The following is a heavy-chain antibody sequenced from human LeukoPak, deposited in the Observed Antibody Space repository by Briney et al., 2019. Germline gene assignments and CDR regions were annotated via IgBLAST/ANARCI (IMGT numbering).Heavy chain of an antibody. D-gene: IGHD3-22*01. J-gene: IGHJ4*02. CDR2: ISGDGGST. CDR1: GFTFDDYA. Sequence: TGGSLRLSCAASGFTFDDYAMHWVGQAPGKGLEWVSVISGDGGSTYYADSVKGRFTISRDNSKNSLYLQMNSLRTEDTALYYCAKDRDHSSGYHIIDYWGQGTLVTVSS. V-gene: IGHV3-43*02. CDR3: AKDRDHSSGYHIIDY.